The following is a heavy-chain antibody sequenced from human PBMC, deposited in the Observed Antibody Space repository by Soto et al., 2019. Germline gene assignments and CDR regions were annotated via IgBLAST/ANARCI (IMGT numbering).Heavy chain of an antibody. CDR2: ISAYNGNT. D-gene: IGHD6-6*01. CDR3: EIERSSSFDYYYYMDV. Sequence: QVPLVQSGAEVKKPGASVKVSCKASGYTFTSYGISWVRQAPGQGLEWMGWISAYNGNTNYAQKLQGRVTMTTDTSTSTAYMELRSLRSDDTAVYYCEIERSSSFDYYYYMDVWGKGTTVTVSS. V-gene: IGHV1-18*01. J-gene: IGHJ6*03. CDR1: GYTFTSYG.